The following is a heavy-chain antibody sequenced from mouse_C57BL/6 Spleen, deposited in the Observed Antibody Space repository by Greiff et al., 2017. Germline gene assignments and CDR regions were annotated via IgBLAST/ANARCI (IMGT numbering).Heavy chain of an antibody. J-gene: IGHJ2*01. CDR1: GFNIKDDY. D-gene: IGHD1-2*01. CDR3: TTTGYSY. Sequence: VQLQQSGAELVRPGASVKLSCTASGFNIKDDYMHWVKQRPEQGLEWIGWIDPENGDTEYASKFQGKATITADTSSNTAYLQLSSLTAEDTAVYYCTTTGYSYWGQGTTLTVSS. CDR2: IDPENGDT. V-gene: IGHV14-4*01.